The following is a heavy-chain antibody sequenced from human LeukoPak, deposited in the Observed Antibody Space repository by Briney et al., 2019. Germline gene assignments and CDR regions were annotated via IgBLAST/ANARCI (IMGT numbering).Heavy chain of an antibody. CDR3: AKDQLRYFDWSPSNWFDP. V-gene: IGHV3-23*01. Sequence: AGGSLRLSCAASGFTFSSYAMSWVRQAPGKGLEWVSAISGSGGSTYYADSVKGRFTISRDNSKNTLYLQMNSLRAEDTAVYYCAKDQLRYFDWSPSNWFDPWGQGTLVTVSS. CDR1: GFTFSSYA. CDR2: ISGSGGST. D-gene: IGHD3-9*01. J-gene: IGHJ5*02.